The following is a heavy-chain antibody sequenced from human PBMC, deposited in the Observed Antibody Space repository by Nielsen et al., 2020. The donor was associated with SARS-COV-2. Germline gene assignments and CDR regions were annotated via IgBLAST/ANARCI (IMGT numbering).Heavy chain of an antibody. CDR3: ARSWDV. Sequence: GESLKISCKGSGYSFTSYWIGWVRQMPGKGLEWMGIIYPGDSDTRYSPSFQGQVTISADKSISTAYMELSRLRSDDTAVYYCARSWDVWGQGTTVTVSS. CDR2: IYPGDSDT. J-gene: IGHJ6*02. V-gene: IGHV5-51*01. CDR1: GYSFTSYW.